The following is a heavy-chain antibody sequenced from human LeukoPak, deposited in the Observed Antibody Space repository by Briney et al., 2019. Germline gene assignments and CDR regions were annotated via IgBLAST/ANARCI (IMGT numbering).Heavy chain of an antibody. V-gene: IGHV4-4*07. J-gene: IGHJ3*02. D-gene: IGHD5-18*01. CDR1: GGSISNYY. CDR2: IYSTGDT. CDR3: ARLGDVDTAMPYPDARDI. Sequence: SETLSLTCTVSGGSISNYYWSWIRQPAGKGLEWVGRIYSTGDTNYSPSPRSRIAISVDTSKNQFSLKLSSVTAADTAVYYCARLGDVDTAMPYPDARDIWGQGTMVTVSS.